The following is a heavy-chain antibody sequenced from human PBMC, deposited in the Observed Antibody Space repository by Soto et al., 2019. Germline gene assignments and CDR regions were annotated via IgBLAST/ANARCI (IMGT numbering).Heavy chain of an antibody. Sequence: SETLSLTCAVYGGSFSGYYWSWIRQPPGKGLEWIGEINHSGSTNYNPSLKSRVTISVDTSKNQFSLKLSSVTAADTAVYYCARGRRNYLTRLFDYWGQGTLVTVSS. D-gene: IGHD1-7*01. CDR1: GGSFSGYY. V-gene: IGHV4-34*01. CDR3: ARGRRNYLTRLFDY. J-gene: IGHJ4*02. CDR2: INHSGST.